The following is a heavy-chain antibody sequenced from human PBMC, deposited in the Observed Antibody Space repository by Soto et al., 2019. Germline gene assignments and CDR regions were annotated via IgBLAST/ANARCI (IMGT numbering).Heavy chain of an antibody. CDR1: GFTFSNYA. CDR3: AKAYFVWSSEQPYYFDY. J-gene: IGHJ4*02. CDR2: ISGSDGRS. V-gene: IGHV3-23*01. Sequence: EVQLLDSGGGLVQPGGSLRLSCAASGFTFSNYAMTWVRQGPGKGLEWVSGISGSDGRSYYADSVKGRFTISRDNSKSTFYLQMNSLRAEDTAVYYCAKAYFVWSSEQPYYFDYWGQGTLVTVSS. D-gene: IGHD3-16*01.